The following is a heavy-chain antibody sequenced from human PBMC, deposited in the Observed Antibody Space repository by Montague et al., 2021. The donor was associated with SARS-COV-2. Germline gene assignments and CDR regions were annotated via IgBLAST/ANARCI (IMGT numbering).Heavy chain of an antibody. CDR2: IYYSGST. V-gene: IGHV4-31*03. CDR1: GGSISSGGYY. Sequence: QTLSLTCTVSGGSISSGGYYWSWIRQHPGKGLEWIGYIYYSGSTYYNPSLKSRVTISVDTSKNQFSLKLSSVTAAGTAVYYCARGGTIFGVVTFPFDYWGQGTLVTVSS. CDR3: ARGGTIFGVVTFPFDY. J-gene: IGHJ4*02. D-gene: IGHD3-3*01.